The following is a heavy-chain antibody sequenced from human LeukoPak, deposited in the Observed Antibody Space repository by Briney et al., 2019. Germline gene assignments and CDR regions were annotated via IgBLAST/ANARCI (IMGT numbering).Heavy chain of an antibody. V-gene: IGHV1-18*04. CDR2: ISAYNSNT. CDR3: ARDGYFDS. CDR1: GYTFTGYY. Sequence: GASAKVSCKASGYTFTGYYMHWVRQAPGQGLEWVGWISAYNSNTKYAQKFQGRVTMTTDTSTSTAYMELRSLRFDDTAIYYCARDGYFDSWGQGTLVTVSS. J-gene: IGHJ4*02.